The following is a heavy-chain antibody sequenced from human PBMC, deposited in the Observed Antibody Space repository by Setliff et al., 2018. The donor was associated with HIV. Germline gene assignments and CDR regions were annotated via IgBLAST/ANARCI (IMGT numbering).Heavy chain of an antibody. J-gene: IGHJ5*02. CDR2: ITGSSSYT. V-gene: IGHV3-21*05. D-gene: IGHD6-13*01. CDR3: ASLIAAAGTGSDWFDP. CDR1: GFTFSSYS. Sequence: GGSLRLSCAASGFTFSSYSMNWVRQAPGKGLEWVSYITGSSSYTNYADSVKGRFTISRDNAKNTLYLQMNSLRAEDTAVYYCASLIAAAGTGSDWFDPWGQGTLVTVSS.